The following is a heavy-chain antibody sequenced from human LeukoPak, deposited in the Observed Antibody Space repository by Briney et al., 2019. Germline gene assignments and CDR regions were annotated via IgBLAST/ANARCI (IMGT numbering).Heavy chain of an antibody. V-gene: IGHV1-2*02. Sequence: ASVKVSCTASGYTFSGTGWYLYWLRQAPGQGLECMGWIYPNNGATAYAQKFQGRVAMTRDTSISTAYMELRRLRSDDTAVYYCARDGPAQMVEFDYWGQGTLVTVSS. J-gene: IGHJ4*02. CDR2: IYPNNGAT. CDR3: ARDGPAQMVEFDY. CDR1: GYTFSGTGWY. D-gene: IGHD3-10*01.